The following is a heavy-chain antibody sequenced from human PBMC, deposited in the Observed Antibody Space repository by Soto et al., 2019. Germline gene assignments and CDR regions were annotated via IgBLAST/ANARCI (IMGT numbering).Heavy chain of an antibody. Sequence: QVHLLQSGAEVKKPGASVKVSCKASGYTFTSYGITWVRQAPGQGLDWMGWISAHNGNTDYAQKRQGRVIVTRDTSTTTAYMELRSLRPDDTAVYYCARGRYGDYWGQGALVTVSS. CDR3: ARGRYGDY. CDR1: GYTFTSYG. CDR2: ISAHNGNT. D-gene: IGHD1-1*01. J-gene: IGHJ4*02. V-gene: IGHV1-18*01.